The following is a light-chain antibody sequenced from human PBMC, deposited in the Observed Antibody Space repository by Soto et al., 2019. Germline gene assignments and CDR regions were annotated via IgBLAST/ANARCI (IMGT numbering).Light chain of an antibody. CDR1: QSISSY. J-gene: IGKJ4*01. CDR2: AAS. Sequence: DIHMTRSPSSLSACVVDRVTMTFRASQSISSYLNWYQQKPGKAPKLLIYAASSLQSGVPSRFSGSGSGTDFTLTISSLQPEDFATYYCQQSYSTPLTFGGGTKVDIK. CDR3: QQSYSTPLT. V-gene: IGKV1-39*01.